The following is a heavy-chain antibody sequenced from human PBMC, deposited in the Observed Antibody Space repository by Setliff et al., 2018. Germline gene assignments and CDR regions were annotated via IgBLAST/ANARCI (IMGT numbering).Heavy chain of an antibody. J-gene: IGHJ4*02. CDR3: LRLVRYCSRTSCQRTSGDEV. V-gene: IGHV1-18*01. D-gene: IGHD2-8*01. Sequence: ASVKVSCKASGYTFTESIVSWVRQAPGQGLEWLGWIGVYSGNTYTAQRFQGRITMTTDTSTNMAYLELRGLRSDDTAVYYCLRLVRYCSRTSCQRTSGDEVWGQGTLVTVSS. CDR1: GYTFTESI. CDR2: IGVYSGNT.